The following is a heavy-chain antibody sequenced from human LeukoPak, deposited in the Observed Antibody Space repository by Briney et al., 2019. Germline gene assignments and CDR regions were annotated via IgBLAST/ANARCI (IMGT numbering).Heavy chain of an antibody. V-gene: IGHV3-73*01. Sequence: GGSLRLSCAASGFTFSGSAMHWVRQASGKGLEWVGRIKSKANSYATAYAASVRGRFTIPRDDSKNTAYLQMNSLKSEDTAVYYCAIVFAGVGAFDIWGHGTMVTVSS. J-gene: IGHJ3*02. CDR2: IKSKANSYAT. CDR1: GFTFSGSA. D-gene: IGHD3-3*01. CDR3: AIVFAGVGAFDI.